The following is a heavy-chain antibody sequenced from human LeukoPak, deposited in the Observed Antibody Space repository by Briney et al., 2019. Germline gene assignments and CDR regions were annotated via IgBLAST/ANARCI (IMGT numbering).Heavy chain of an antibody. V-gene: IGHV3-53*01. Sequence: PGRSLRLSCSASGFTFSGFGMHWVRQAPGKGLEWVSVIYSGGSTYYADSVKGRFTISRDNSKNTLYLQMNSLRAEDTAVYYCASEAGDYWGQGTLVTVSS. CDR3: ASEAGDY. J-gene: IGHJ4*02. CDR2: IYSGGST. CDR1: GFTFSGFG.